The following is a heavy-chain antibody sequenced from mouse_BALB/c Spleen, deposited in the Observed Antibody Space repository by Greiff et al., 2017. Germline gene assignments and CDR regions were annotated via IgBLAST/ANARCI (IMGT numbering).Heavy chain of an antibody. CDR3: TRSRGLRRESFAY. V-gene: IGHV1S81*02. J-gene: IGHJ3*01. CDR2: INPSNGGT. CDR1: GYTFTSYY. D-gene: IGHD2-2*01. Sequence: VQLQQSGAELVKPGASVKLSCKASGYTFTSYYMYWVKQRPGQGLEWIGEINPSNGGTNFNEKFKSKATLTVDKSSSTAYMQLSSLTSEDSAVYYCTRSRGLRRESFAYWGQGTLVTVSA.